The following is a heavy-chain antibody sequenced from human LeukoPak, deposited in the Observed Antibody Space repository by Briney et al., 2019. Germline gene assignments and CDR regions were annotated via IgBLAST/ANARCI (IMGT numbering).Heavy chain of an antibody. V-gene: IGHV4-59*12. J-gene: IGHJ4*02. CDR2: IYYTGST. CDR1: GGSISSYY. D-gene: IGHD3-10*01. CDR3: ARDEGFGELLYRH. Sequence: ASETLSLTCTVSGGSISSYYWSWIRQPPGKGLEWIGYIYYTGSTNYNPSLKSRVTISVDTSKNQFSLKLNSLTPEDTAVYYCARDEGFGELLYRHWGQGTLVTVSS.